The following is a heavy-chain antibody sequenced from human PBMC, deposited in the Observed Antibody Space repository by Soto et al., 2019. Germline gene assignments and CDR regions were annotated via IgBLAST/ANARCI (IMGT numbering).Heavy chain of an antibody. V-gene: IGHV4-59*01. Sequence: KTSETRSLTCTVSGGSISSNYWTWIRQPPGKGLEWIGYVYNSGSTNYNPSLKSRVTISEDTSKSQFSLKVNSMTAADTAVYYCARYRREAVAGYTLDNWGQGILVTVSS. CDR3: ARYRREAVAGYTLDN. CDR2: VYNSGST. J-gene: IGHJ4*02. D-gene: IGHD6-13*01. CDR1: GGSISSNY.